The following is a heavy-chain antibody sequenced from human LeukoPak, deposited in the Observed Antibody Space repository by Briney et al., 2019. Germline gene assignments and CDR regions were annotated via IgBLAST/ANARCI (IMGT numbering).Heavy chain of an antibody. J-gene: IGHJ4*02. D-gene: IGHD1/OR15-1a*01. CDR2: IWYDGSNK. Sequence: PGRSLRLSCAASGFTFSSYGMHWVRQAPGKGLEWVAVIWYDGSNKYYADSVKGRFTISRDSSKNTVYLQMNSLRAEDTAVYYCAKEGTASKPSDLDYWGQGTLVTVSS. V-gene: IGHV3-33*06. CDR3: AKEGTASKPSDLDY. CDR1: GFTFSSYG.